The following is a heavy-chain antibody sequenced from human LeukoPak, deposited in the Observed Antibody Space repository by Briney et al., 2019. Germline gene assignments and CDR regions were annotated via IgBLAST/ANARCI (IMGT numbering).Heavy chain of an antibody. J-gene: IGHJ3*02. V-gene: IGHV3-48*04. Sequence: QSGGSLRLSCAASGFTFSSYSMNWVRQAPGKGLEWVSYISSSSSTIYYADSVKGRFTISRDNAKNSLYLQMNSLRAEDTAVYYCARSRDYDAFDIWGQGTMVTVSS. CDR1: GFTFSSYS. D-gene: IGHD3/OR15-3a*01. CDR3: ARSRDYDAFDI. CDR2: ISSSSSTI.